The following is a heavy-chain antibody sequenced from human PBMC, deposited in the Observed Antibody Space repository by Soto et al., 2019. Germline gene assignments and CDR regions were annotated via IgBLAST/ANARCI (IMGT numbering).Heavy chain of an antibody. J-gene: IGHJ6*02. CDR3: ASTPVTGRYSYYGMDA. CDR2: LIPVFDTP. V-gene: IGHV1-69*01. D-gene: IGHD4-4*01. CDR1: GSFYA. Sequence: QVQPVQSGSEVKKPASSVRVSCKTGSFYAVSWVRQAPGQGLEWMGGLIPVFDTPSYAQKFQGRVTITADESKSTAYMELSSLRSEDTVLYYCASTPVTGRYSYYGMDAWDQGIAVTVSS.